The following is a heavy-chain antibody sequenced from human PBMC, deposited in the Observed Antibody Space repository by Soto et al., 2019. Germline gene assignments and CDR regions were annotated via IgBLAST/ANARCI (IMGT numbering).Heavy chain of an antibody. D-gene: IGHD2-2*03. CDR2: IYYSGGT. CDR1: GGSISSSSSYY. CDR3: VRTWIANGMDV. Sequence: QLQLQESGPGLVKPSETLSLTCTVSGGSISSSSSYYWGWIRQPPGKGLEWIGSIYYSGGTYYNPSLKRXXTXSXXTSNNQFSLKLRSVTAADTAVYYCVRTWIANGMDVWGQGTTVTV. J-gene: IGHJ6*02. V-gene: IGHV4-39*01.